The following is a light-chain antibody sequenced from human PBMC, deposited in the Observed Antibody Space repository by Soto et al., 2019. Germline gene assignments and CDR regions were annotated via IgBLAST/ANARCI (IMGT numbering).Light chain of an antibody. CDR3: CSYAGSYTFPWV. J-gene: IGLJ3*02. CDR1: SGDVGGYNY. Sequence: QSVLTQPRSVSGSPGQSVTISCTGTSGDVGGYNYVSWYQHHPGNAPKLMIYDVSKRPSGVPDRFSGSKSGNTASLTISGLQAEDEADYYCCSYAGSYTFPWVFGGG. CDR2: DVS. V-gene: IGLV2-11*01.